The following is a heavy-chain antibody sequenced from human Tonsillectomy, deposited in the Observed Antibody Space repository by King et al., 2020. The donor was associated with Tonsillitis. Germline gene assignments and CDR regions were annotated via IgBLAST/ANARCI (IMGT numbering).Heavy chain of an antibody. J-gene: IGHJ5*02. CDR2: IDPSDSFT. Sequence: VQLVESGAEVKKPGESLRISCKGSGYSFTSYWISWVRQMPGKGLEWLGRIDPSDSFTNYSPSFQGPVTISADKSISTAYPQWSSLTASATAMYYCARLRRPINWFDPWGQGTLVTVSS. V-gene: IGHV5-10-1*03. CDR1: GYSFTSYW. CDR3: ARLRRPINWFDP.